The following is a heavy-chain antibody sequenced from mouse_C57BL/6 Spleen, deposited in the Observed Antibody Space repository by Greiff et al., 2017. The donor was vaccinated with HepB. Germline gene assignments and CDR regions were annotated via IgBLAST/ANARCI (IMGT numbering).Heavy chain of an antibody. CDR3: ARDVLSDWYFDV. V-gene: IGHV1-61*01. CDR1: GYTFTSYW. CDR2: IYPSDSET. D-gene: IGHD1-1*02. Sequence: QVQLQQPGAELVRPGSSVKLSCKASGYTFTSYWMDWVKQRPGQGLEWIGNIYPSDSETHYNQKFKDKDTLTVDKSSSTAYMQLSSRTSEDSAVYYCARDVLSDWYFDVWGTGTTVTVSS. J-gene: IGHJ1*03.